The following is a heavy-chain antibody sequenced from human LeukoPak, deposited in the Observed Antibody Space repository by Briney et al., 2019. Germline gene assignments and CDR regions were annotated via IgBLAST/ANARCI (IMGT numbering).Heavy chain of an antibody. CDR1: GGSISTYY. J-gene: IGHJ4*02. Sequence: SSETLSLTCAVSGGSISTYYWSWIRQPPGKGLEWIGYIYYSGSTNYNPSLKSRVTISVDTSKNQFSLKLSSVTAADTAVYYCARGDDLLLDYWGQGTLVTVSS. D-gene: IGHD2-15*01. CDR3: ARGDDLLLDY. CDR2: IYYSGST. V-gene: IGHV4-59*08.